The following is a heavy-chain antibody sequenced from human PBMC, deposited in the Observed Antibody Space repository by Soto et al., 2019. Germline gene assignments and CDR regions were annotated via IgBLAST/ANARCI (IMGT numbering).Heavy chain of an antibody. CDR3: ARDLVGSRACSSTSCYTDIFGY. CDR2: ISAYNGNT. V-gene: IGHV1-18*01. Sequence: QVQLVQSGAEVKKPGASVKVSCKASGYTFTSYGISWVRQAPGQGLEWMGWISAYNGNTNYAQKLQGRVTMTTDTSTSTAYMELRSLRSDDTAVYYSARDLVGSRACSSTSCYTDIFGYWGQGTLVTVAA. D-gene: IGHD2-2*02. CDR1: GYTFTSYG. J-gene: IGHJ4*02.